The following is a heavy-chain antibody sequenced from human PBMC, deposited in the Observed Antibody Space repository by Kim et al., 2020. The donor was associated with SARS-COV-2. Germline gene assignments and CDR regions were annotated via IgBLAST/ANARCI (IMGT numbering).Heavy chain of an antibody. CDR2: IRSKVNGYAT. CDR1: GFTFSDSA. V-gene: IGHV3-73*01. J-gene: IGHJ3*02. D-gene: IGHD1-1*01. CDR3: TRVPGTTLAFCDAFDI. Sequence: GGSLRLSCGASGFTFSDSAMHWVRRASGKGLEWLGRIRSKVNGYATAYSASVRCRFTISRDDSRNTAYLQMNSLKTEDTAVYYCTRVPGTTLAFCDAFDIWGQGTMVAVSS.